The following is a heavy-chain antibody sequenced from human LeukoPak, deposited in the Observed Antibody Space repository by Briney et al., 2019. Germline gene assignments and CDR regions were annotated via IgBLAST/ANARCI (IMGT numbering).Heavy chain of an antibody. D-gene: IGHD3-22*01. CDR1: GYIFAHNG. J-gene: IGHJ6*02. CDR3: ARVDDSSGNRPNYYYYGMDV. Sequence: ASVQVSCKTSGYIFAHNGISWVRQAPGQGPEWMGWISAYNGDTNYAQNFQGRVTMTRDTSTSTVYMELRSLRSDDTAVYYCARVDDSSGNRPNYYYYGMDVWGQGTTVTVSS. V-gene: IGHV1-18*01. CDR2: ISAYNGDT.